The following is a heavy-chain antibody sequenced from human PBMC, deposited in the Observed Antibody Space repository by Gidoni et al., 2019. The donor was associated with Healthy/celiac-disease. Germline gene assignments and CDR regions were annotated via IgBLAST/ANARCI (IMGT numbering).Heavy chain of an antibody. D-gene: IGHD3-22*01. J-gene: IGHJ3*02. CDR2: ISGSGGST. Sequence: EVQRLEYGGGLVQPGGSLRRSCAASGFTVSSYAMSWVRQAPGKGLGWVSAISGSGGSTYYADSVKGRFTISRDNSKNTLYLQMNSLRAEDTAVYYCAKDGGYYDSSGYRGDAFDIWGQGTMVTVSS. CDR1: GFTVSSYA. CDR3: AKDGGYYDSSGYRGDAFDI. V-gene: IGHV3-23*01.